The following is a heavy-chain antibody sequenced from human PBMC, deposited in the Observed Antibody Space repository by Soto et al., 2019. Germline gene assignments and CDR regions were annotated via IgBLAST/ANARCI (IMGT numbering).Heavy chain of an antibody. V-gene: IGHV4-39*01. CDR3: ARSRGYSGYDRFV. CDR2: IYDSGST. D-gene: IGHD5-12*01. CDR1: GGSISSSSYY. J-gene: IGHJ4*02. Sequence: QLQLQESGPGLVKPSETLSLTCTVSGGSISSSSYYWGWIRQPPGKVLEWIGSIYDSGSTYYNPSHNSRFAIAVDTSKNQFSLKLSSVTAADTAVYYWARSRGYSGYDRFVWGQGTLVTVSS.